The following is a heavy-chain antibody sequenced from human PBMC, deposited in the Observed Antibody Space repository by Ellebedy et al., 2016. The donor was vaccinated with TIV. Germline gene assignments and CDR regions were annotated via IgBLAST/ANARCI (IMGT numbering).Heavy chain of an antibody. CDR3: ARAPGRALTAYYKRDYGMDV. Sequence: MPSETLSLTCAVYGGSFSGNYWSWIRQPPGKGLEWIGEINHSGSTNYNPSLKSRVTISVDTSKNQVSLKLSSATAADTAVYYCARAPGRALTAYYKRDYGMDVWGQGTTVIVSS. J-gene: IGHJ6*02. D-gene: IGHD3-9*01. CDR1: GGSFSGNY. V-gene: IGHV4-34*01. CDR2: INHSGST.